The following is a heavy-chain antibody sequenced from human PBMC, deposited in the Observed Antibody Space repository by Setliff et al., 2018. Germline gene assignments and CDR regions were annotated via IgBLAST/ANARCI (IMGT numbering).Heavy chain of an antibody. CDR2: IYYSGTT. V-gene: IGHV4-39*02. J-gene: IGHJ4*02. CDR1: GGSISTSSY. Sequence: NPSETLSLTCTVSGGSISTSSYWGWIRQPPGKGLEWIGSIYYSGTTYYNPSLKSRVTISVDTSKNQFSLNLTSVTAADTAVYYCAREGLYCTNGVCYRPFDYWGQGTLVTVSS. D-gene: IGHD2-8*01. CDR3: AREGLYCTNGVCYRPFDY.